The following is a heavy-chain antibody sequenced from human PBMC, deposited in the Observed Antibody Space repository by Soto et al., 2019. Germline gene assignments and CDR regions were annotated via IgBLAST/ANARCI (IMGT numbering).Heavy chain of an antibody. Sequence: PSEALSLACTVSGGSISSTTYFWGWIRQPPGKGLEWIGSISYSGSTFYNPSLKSRVTISVETSKNQFSLKLSSMTAADTAVYYCASHYYGSGSYLPTCEYWGQGTVVIVSS. J-gene: IGHJ4*02. V-gene: IGHV4-39*01. D-gene: IGHD3-10*01. CDR3: ASHYYGSGSYLPTCEY. CDR2: ISYSGST. CDR1: GGSISSTTYF.